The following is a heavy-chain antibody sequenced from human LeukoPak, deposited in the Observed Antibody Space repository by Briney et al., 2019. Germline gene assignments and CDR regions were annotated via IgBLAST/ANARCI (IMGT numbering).Heavy chain of an antibody. CDR3: AKDSLSGSYYYFDY. V-gene: IGHV3-23*01. CDR2: ITDSGGAT. J-gene: IGHJ4*02. D-gene: IGHD1-26*01. CDR1: GFAFTDYA. Sequence: GGSLRLSCAASGFAFTDYAISWVRQAPGKGLEWVSAITDSGGATYHADSVKGRFTISRDNSKNTLYLQMNSLRAEDTAVYYCAKDSLSGSYYYFDYWGQGTLVTVSS.